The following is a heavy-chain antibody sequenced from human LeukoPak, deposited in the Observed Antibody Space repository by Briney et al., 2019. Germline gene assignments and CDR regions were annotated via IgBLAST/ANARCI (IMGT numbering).Heavy chain of an antibody. V-gene: IGHV4-31*03. CDR1: GGSISSGGYY. CDR3: ARAREWLRFFDY. D-gene: IGHD5-12*01. CDR2: IYYSGST. J-gene: IGHJ4*02. Sequence: PQTLSLTCTVSGGSISSGGYYWSWIRQHPGKGLEWIGYIYYSGSTYYNPSLKSRVTISVDTSKNQFSLKLSSVTAADTAVNYCARAREWLRFFDYWGQGTLVTVSS.